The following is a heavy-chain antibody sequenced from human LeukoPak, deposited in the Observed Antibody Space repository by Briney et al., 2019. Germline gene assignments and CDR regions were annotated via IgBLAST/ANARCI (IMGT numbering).Heavy chain of an antibody. CDR2: INHSGST. CDR1: GGSFSGYY. Sequence: PSETLSLTCAVYGGSFSGYYWSWIRRPPGKGLEWIGEINHSGSTNYNPSLKSRVTISVDTSKNQFSLKLSSVTAADTAVYYCARDRVVMVRGAPIYYYYGMDVWGQGTTVTVSS. CDR3: ARDRVVMVRGAPIYYYYGMDV. V-gene: IGHV4-34*01. D-gene: IGHD3-10*01. J-gene: IGHJ6*02.